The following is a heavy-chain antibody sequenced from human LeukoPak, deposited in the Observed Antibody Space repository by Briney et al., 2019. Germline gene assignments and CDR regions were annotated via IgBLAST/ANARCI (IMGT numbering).Heavy chain of an antibody. CDR3: ASCGSGSRDI. D-gene: IGHD3-10*01. CDR2: IIPIFGTA. CDR1: GGTFSSYA. V-gene: IGHV1-69*13. Sequence: ASVKVSCKASGGTFSSYAISWVRQAPGQGLEWMGGIIPIFGTANYAQKFQGRVTITADESTSTAYMELSSLRSEDTAVYYCASCGSGSRDIWGQGTMVTVSS. J-gene: IGHJ3*02.